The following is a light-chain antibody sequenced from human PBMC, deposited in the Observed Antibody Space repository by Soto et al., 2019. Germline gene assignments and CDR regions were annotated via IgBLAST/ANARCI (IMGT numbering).Light chain of an antibody. Sequence: EIVLTQSPGTLSLSPGERATLSCRASQSVSSYLAWYQQKPGQAPRLLIYAASNRATGIPARCSGSGSRTDFTLTSSSLEPEDFAVYYCQQYGSSPLTCGGGTKVDNK. CDR2: AAS. CDR1: QSVSSY. V-gene: IGKV3-11*01. J-gene: IGKJ4*01. CDR3: QQYGSSPLT.